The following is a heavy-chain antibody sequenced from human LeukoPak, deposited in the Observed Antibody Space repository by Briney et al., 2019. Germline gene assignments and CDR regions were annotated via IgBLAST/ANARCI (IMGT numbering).Heavy chain of an antibody. D-gene: IGHD3-10*01. CDR3: ASGSGSYSSLDY. CDR2: IYSGGST. CDR1: GFTSSSYW. Sequence: SGGSLRLSCAASGFTSSSYWMSWVRQAPGKGLEWVSVIYSGGSTYYADSVKGRFTISRDNSKNTLYLQMNSLRAEDTAVYYCASGSGSYSSLDYWGQGTLVTVSS. J-gene: IGHJ4*02. V-gene: IGHV3-66*01.